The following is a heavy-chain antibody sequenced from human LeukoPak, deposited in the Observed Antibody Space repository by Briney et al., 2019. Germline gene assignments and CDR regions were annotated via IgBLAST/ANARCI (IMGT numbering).Heavy chain of an antibody. Sequence: GGSLRPSCGASGLTFRNYEMNWVRQAPGKGLEWISYISDSGTTKNYADSVKGRFAVSRDNAKNSLYLQMNSLRAEDTAVYYCARDPEVTTDSSGGFDYWGQGTRVTVSS. CDR3: ARDPEVTTDSSGGFDY. J-gene: IGHJ4*02. D-gene: IGHD2-21*02. V-gene: IGHV3-48*03. CDR1: GLTFRNYE. CDR2: ISDSGTTK.